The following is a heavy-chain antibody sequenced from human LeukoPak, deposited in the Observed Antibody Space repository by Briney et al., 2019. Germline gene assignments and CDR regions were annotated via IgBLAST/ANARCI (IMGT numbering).Heavy chain of an antibody. CDR3: ARAARVLLWFGESPDAFDI. D-gene: IGHD3-10*01. J-gene: IGHJ3*02. V-gene: IGHV4-39*07. Sequence: PSETLSLTCTVSGGSISSSSYYWGWIRQPPGKGLEWIGSIYYSGSTYYNPSLKSRVTISVDTSKNQFSLKLSSVTAADTAVYYCARAARVLLWFGESPDAFDIWGQGTMVTVSS. CDR2: IYYSGST. CDR1: GGSISSSSYY.